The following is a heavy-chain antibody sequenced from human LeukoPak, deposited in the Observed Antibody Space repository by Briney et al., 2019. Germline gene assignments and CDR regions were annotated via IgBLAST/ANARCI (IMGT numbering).Heavy chain of an antibody. CDR3: ARAEGGLITIFGVVIYGMGV. CDR1: GYTLTELS. D-gene: IGHD3-3*01. Sequence: ASVKVSCKVSGYTLTELSMHWVRQAPGKGLEWMGGFDPEDGETIYAQKFQGRVTITADESTSTAYMELSSLRSEDTAVYYCARAEGGLITIFGVVIYGMGVWGQGTTVTVSS. CDR2: FDPEDGET. J-gene: IGHJ6*02. V-gene: IGHV1-24*01.